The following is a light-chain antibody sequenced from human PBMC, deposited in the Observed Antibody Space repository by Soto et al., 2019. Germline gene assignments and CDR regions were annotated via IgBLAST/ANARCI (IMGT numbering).Light chain of an antibody. Sequence: EIVLTQSPGTLSLSPGERATLSCRASQSVNSGYLAWYQHTPGQAPRLLIYDTSTRATGIPDRFSGSGSGTDFTLTISRLEPEDFAVFYCQQYGSSPRTFGQGTK. CDR3: QQYGSSPRT. CDR2: DTS. J-gene: IGKJ1*01. CDR1: QSVNSGY. V-gene: IGKV3-20*01.